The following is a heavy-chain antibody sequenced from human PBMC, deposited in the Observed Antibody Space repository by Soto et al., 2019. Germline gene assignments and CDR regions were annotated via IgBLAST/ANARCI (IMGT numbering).Heavy chain of an antibody. CDR3: ARGDTIFGVVIRYYYYVMDV. Sequence: TSVKVSCKASGYTFTSYDINWVRQATGQGLEWMGWLNPNSGNTGYAQKFQGRVTMTRNTSISTAYMELSGLRSEDTAVYYCARGDTIFGVVIRYYYYVMDVWGQGTTVSLSS. V-gene: IGHV1-8*01. CDR2: LNPNSGNT. J-gene: IGHJ6*02. D-gene: IGHD3-3*01. CDR1: GYTFTSYD.